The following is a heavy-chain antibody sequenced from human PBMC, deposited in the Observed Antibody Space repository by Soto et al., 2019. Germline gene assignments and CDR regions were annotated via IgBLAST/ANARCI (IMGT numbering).Heavy chain of an antibody. Sequence: EVQLVESGGSLVQPGGSLRLSCAASGFSVSSNYMTWVRQAPGQGLECVSVIYSGGNTYYADSVKGRFTISRDNSKNTLYLQMNNVRAEDTAVYYCARRHFCGSDWGQGTLVTVSS. J-gene: IGHJ4*02. CDR2: IYSGGNT. CDR1: GFSVSSNY. V-gene: IGHV3-66*04. D-gene: IGHD3-10*01. CDR3: ARRHFCGSD.